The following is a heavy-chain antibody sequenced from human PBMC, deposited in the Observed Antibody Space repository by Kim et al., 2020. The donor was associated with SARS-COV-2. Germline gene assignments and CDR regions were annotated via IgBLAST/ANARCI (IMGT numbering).Heavy chain of an antibody. D-gene: IGHD5-12*01. V-gene: IGHV3-33*01. J-gene: IGHJ2*01. CDR1: GFSFRSYG. CDR2: ISYDASDK. CDR3: ARGPVDQKEGRYFDL. Sequence: GGSLRLSCAASGFSFRSYGMHWVRQAPGKGLEWVAYISYDASDKFYADSVKGRFTVSRDNSNNTLYLQLTNLGGRDTAVFYCARGPVDQKEGRYFDLWGRGTLVTVSS.